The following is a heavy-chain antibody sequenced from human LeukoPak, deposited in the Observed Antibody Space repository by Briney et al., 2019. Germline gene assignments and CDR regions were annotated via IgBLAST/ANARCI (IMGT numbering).Heavy chain of an antibody. V-gene: IGHV3-15*01. J-gene: IGHJ4*02. D-gene: IGHD4-17*01. CDR2: IKTKADGETT. Sequence: GGSLRLSCTASGFSFSNAWMNWVRQAPGKGLEWVGRIKTKADGETTGYAASVKGRFTISRDDSKNTLYLQMNSLKTEDTAVYHCTSRVTTTNDNWGQGTLVTVSS. CDR3: TSRVTTTNDN. CDR1: GFSFSNAW.